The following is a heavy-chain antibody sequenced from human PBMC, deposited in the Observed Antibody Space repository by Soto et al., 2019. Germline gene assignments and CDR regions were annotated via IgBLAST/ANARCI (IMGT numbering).Heavy chain of an antibody. CDR3: AKEIRAYSSSCSFDY. Sequence: QVQLVESGGGVVQPGRSLRLSCAASGFTFSSYGMHWVRQAPGEGLEWVVVISYDGSIQYYTDSAKGRFTISRDNSKSTLYLQMNSLRAEDTAVYYCAKEIRAYSSSCSFDYWGPGTLVTVSS. CDR1: GFTFSSYG. D-gene: IGHD6-13*01. CDR2: ISYDGSIQ. J-gene: IGHJ4*02. V-gene: IGHV3-30*18.